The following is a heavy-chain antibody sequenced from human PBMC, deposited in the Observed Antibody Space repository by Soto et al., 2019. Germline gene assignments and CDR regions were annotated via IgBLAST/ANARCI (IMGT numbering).Heavy chain of an antibody. Sequence: SETQSLTYTVSSGSISSYYWSWIRQTPGKGLEWIGYIYYSGSTNYNPSLKSRVTISVDTSKNQFSLKLSSVTAADTAVYYCARRWGDAFDFWGQGTMVTVSS. D-gene: IGHD1-26*01. CDR2: IYYSGST. V-gene: IGHV4-59*01. CDR3: ARRWGDAFDF. CDR1: SGSISSYY. J-gene: IGHJ3*01.